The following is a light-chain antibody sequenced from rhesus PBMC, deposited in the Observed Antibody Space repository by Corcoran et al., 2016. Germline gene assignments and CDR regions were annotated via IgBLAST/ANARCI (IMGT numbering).Light chain of an antibody. CDR2: ADT. CDR1: NIGTKN. CDR3: QVWDSSSKYV. Sequence: SYELTQPPSGSAASGQTARITWGGDNIGTKNVHWYQQKPPQAPVLVINADTKRPSGIPERFSGSNSGNTATLTISRVEAGDEADYYCQVWDSSSKYVFGSGTKLTVL. J-gene: IGLJ6*01. V-gene: IGLV3-25*02.